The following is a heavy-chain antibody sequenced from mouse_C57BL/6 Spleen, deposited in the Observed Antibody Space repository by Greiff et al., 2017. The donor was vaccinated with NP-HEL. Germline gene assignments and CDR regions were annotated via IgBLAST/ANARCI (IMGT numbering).Heavy chain of an antibody. Sequence: DVKLQESGAELVKPGASVKLSCTASGFNITDYYMHWVKQRPEQGLEWIGRIDPEDGETNYDPKFQGKATMTVATSSNTAYVQLSSLTAEDTAVYCCARSYYCNYYAMDDWGQGTSVTVSS. CDR2: IDPEDGET. J-gene: IGHJ4*01. CDR3: ARSYYCNYYAMDD. D-gene: IGHD2-1*01. CDR1: GFNITDYY. V-gene: IGHV14-2*01.